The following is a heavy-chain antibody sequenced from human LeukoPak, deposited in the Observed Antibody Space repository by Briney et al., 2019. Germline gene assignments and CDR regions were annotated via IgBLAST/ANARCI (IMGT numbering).Heavy chain of an antibody. CDR3: ARTYYYDSSGYPHFDY. J-gene: IGHJ4*02. CDR2: INPNSGGT. V-gene: IGHV1-2*06. D-gene: IGHD3-22*01. Sequence: ASVKVSCKASGYTFTSYYMHWVRQAPGQGLEWMGRINPNSGGTNYAQKFQGRVTMTRDTSISTAYMELSRLRSDDTAVYYCARTYYYDSSGYPHFDYWGQGTLVTVSS. CDR1: GYTFTSYY.